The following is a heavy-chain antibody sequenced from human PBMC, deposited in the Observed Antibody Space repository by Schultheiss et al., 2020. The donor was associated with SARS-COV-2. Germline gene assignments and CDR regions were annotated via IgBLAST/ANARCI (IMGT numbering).Heavy chain of an antibody. V-gene: IGHV3-9*01. D-gene: IGHD6-19*01. CDR2: ISWNSGSI. CDR1: GFTFDDYA. CDR3: AREGGSGWYGDAFDI. Sequence: GGSLRLSCAASGFTFDDYAMHWVRQAPGKGLEWVSGISWNSGSIGYADSVKGRFTISRDNAKNSLYLQMNSLRAEDTAVYYCAREGGSGWYGDAFDIWGQGTMVTVSS. J-gene: IGHJ3*02.